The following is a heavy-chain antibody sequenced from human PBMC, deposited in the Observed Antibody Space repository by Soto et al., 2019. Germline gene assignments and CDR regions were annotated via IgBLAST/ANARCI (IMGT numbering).Heavy chain of an antibody. CDR1: GFTFSSYG. D-gene: IGHD5-18*01. V-gene: IGHV3-33*01. CDR3: ARTRYSYALSFDY. J-gene: IGHJ4*02. Sequence: PGGSLRLSCAASGFTFSSYGMHWVRPAPGKGLEWVAVIWYDGSNKYYADSVKGRFTISRDNSKNTLYLQMNSLRAEDTAVYYCARTRYSYALSFDYWGQGTLVTVSS. CDR2: IWYDGSNK.